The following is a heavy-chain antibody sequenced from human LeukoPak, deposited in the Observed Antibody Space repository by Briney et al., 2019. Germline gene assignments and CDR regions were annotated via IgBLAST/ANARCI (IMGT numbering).Heavy chain of an antibody. CDR1: GGSISSYY. CDR3: ARGMHYYDSSGYWGGAFDI. D-gene: IGHD3-22*01. Sequence: SETLSLTCTVSGGSISSYYWSWIRQPPGKGLEWIGEIYHSGSTNYNPSLKSRVTISVDKSKNQFSLKLSSVTAADTAVYYCARGMHYYDSSGYWGGAFDIWGQGTMVTVSS. J-gene: IGHJ3*02. CDR2: IYHSGST. V-gene: IGHV4-59*12.